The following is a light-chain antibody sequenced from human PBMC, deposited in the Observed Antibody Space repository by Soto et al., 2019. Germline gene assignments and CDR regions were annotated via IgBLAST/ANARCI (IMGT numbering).Light chain of an antibody. J-gene: IGKJ1*01. V-gene: IGKV2-28*01. CDR3: VQALHIPPWT. CDR1: QSILHSHGYSC. CDR2: LGA. Sequence: IVVDPPPLTLPVTPGETASICCRSSQSILHSHGYSCLEWYLQKPGQAPQLLIYLGANRASGVPDRFSGSGSGTDFTVKISTVEAEDVGVYYCVQALHIPPWTFGQGTKVDIK.